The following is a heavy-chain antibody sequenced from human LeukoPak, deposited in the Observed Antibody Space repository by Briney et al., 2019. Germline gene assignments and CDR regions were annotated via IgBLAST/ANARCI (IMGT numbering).Heavy chain of an antibody. CDR2: MSYDGTNK. CDR1: GFTFSSYA. D-gene: IGHD2-15*01. V-gene: IGHV3-30*04. Sequence: GGSLRLSCAASGFTFSSYALHWVRQAPGKGLEWVTFMSYDGTNKYYADSVKGRFTISRDNSKNTLYLQMNSLRAEDTAIYYCARDRRYCSGGNCYLPGMDVWGKGTTVTVSS. J-gene: IGHJ6*04. CDR3: ARDRRYCSGGNCYLPGMDV.